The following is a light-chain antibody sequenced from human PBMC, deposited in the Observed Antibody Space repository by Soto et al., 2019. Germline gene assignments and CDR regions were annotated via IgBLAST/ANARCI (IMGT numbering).Light chain of an antibody. CDR2: GAS. Sequence: MEITACSATLPETRKDIATLSCRASQSVSSNLAWYQQKPGQAPRLLIYGASTRATAIPARFSGSGSGTDFTLTINSLQPEDFAVYYCQQYKNWPWTFGQGTKVDIK. CDR1: QSVSSN. CDR3: QQYKNWPWT. J-gene: IGKJ1*01. V-gene: IGKV3-15*01.